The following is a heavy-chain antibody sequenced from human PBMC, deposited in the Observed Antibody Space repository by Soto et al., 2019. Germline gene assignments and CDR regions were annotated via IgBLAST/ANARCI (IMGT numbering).Heavy chain of an antibody. CDR3: ARFRKNYGMDV. Sequence: SETLSLTCSVSGGSISSYYWSWIRQPPGKGMEWIGYVYFTGSTNYSPSLKSRVSISVDTSKNQFSLKLSSVTAADTAVYYCARFRKNYGMDVWGQGTTVTVSS. J-gene: IGHJ6*02. CDR1: GGSISSYY. V-gene: IGHV4-59*08. CDR2: VYFTGST.